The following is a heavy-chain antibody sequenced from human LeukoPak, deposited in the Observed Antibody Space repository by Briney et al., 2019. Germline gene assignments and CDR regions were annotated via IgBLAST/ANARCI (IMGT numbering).Heavy chain of an antibody. V-gene: IGHV1-2*02. CDR3: ARDSITAPGIGSDI. J-gene: IGHJ3*02. Sequence: ASVKVSCKASGYTFTDYYIHWVRQAPGQGLEWMGWINPNSGGTKYAQKLQGRVTMTRDTSISTAYMELSSLGSDDTAVYYCARDSITAPGIGSDICGQGTMVAVSS. D-gene: IGHD6-13*01. CDR2: INPNSGGT. CDR1: GYTFTDYY.